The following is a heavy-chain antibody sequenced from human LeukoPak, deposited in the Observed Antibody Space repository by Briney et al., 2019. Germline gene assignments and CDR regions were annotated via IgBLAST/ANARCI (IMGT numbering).Heavy chain of an antibody. CDR3: ARDIPDFWSGYYIFDY. V-gene: IGHV1-69*05. Sequence: ASVKVSCKASGGTFSSYAISWVRQAPGQGLEWMGGIIPIFGTANYAQKFQGRVTITTDESTSTAYMELSSLRSEDTAVYYCARDIPDFWSGYYIFDYWGQGTLVTVSS. D-gene: IGHD3-3*01. CDR1: GGTFSSYA. CDR2: IIPIFGTA. J-gene: IGHJ4*02.